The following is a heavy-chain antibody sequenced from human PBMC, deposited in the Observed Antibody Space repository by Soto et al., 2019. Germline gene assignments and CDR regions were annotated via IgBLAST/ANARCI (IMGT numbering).Heavy chain of an antibody. Sequence: PSETLCLTCTVSGGSIRSYDLSWIRQPPGKGLEWIGYIYYSGSTNYNPSLKSRVTISVDTSKNQFSLKLSSVTAADTAVYYCARDRGWYPFDYWGQGTLVTVSS. CDR1: GGSIRSYD. CDR3: ARDRGWYPFDY. V-gene: IGHV4-59*01. D-gene: IGHD6-19*01. J-gene: IGHJ4*02. CDR2: IYYSGST.